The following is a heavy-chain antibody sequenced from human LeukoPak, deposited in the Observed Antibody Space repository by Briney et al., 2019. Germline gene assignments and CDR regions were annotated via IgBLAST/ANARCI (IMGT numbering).Heavy chain of an antibody. Sequence: SETLSLTCTVSGGSIRNDYWSWIRQPPGKGLEWIGYIYYTGSTNYNPSLKNRDTMSLDTSRKKFSLKVNSLTAADTAVYYCARHGADSGWQYFQHWGQGTLVTVSS. CDR1: GGSIRNDY. J-gene: IGHJ1*01. V-gene: IGHV4-59*08. CDR2: IYYTGST. CDR3: ARHGADSGWQYFQH. D-gene: IGHD6-19*01.